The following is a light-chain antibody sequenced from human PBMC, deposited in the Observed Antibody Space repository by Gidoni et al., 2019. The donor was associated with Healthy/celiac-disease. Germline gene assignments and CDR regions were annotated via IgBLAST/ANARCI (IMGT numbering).Light chain of an antibody. V-gene: IGKV1-39*01. CDR2: AAS. CDR3: QQSYSIPQT. CDR1: QSISNY. Sequence: DIQMPQSPSSLSASVGDRVTITCRASQSISNYLNWYQQKPGKDPKLLIYAASSLQSGVPSRFSGSGSGTDVTLTISSLQPEDYATYYCQQSYSIPQTFGQGTKVEIK. J-gene: IGKJ1*01.